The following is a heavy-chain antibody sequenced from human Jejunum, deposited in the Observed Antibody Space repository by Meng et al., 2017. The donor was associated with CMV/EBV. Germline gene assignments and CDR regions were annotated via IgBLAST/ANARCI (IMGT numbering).Heavy chain of an antibody. V-gene: IGHV3-7*01. CDR2: IKPDGTEE. J-gene: IGHJ6*02. Sequence: VCGFISSHYWMSWVRQAPGKGLEWVASIKPDGTEEFYVDSVKGRFTISRDAAENSLYLQMTSLRAEDTAVYYCTRDRGVAVPMDVWGQGTTVTVSS. CDR1: GFISSHYW. D-gene: IGHD6-19*01. CDR3: TRDRGVAVPMDV.